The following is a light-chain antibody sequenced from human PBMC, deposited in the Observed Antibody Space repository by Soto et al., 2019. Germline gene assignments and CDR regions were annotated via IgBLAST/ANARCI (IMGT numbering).Light chain of an antibody. V-gene: IGKV3-20*01. Sequence: ERVMTQSPVTLSVSPGERATLCLMASQSVNSIYLAWYQQKPDQAPRLLIYGASSRATGIPDRFSGSGSGTDFTLTISRLEPEDFAVYYCHQYDSWTFGQGTKVDIK. CDR3: HQYDSWT. CDR1: QSVNSIY. CDR2: GAS. J-gene: IGKJ1*01.